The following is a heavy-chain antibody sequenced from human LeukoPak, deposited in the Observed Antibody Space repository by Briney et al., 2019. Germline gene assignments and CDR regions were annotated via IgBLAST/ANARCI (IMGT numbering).Heavy chain of an antibody. J-gene: IGHJ3*02. CDR3: AKWGVVVIAPEMAFDI. CDR1: GFTFSSYA. Sequence: GGSLRLSCAASGFTFSSYAMSWVRQAPGKGLEWVSAISGSGGSTYYADSVKGRFTISRDNSKNTLYLQMNSLRAEDTAVYYCAKWGVVVIAPEMAFDIWGQGTMVTVSS. CDR2: ISGSGGST. D-gene: IGHD2-21*01. V-gene: IGHV3-23*01.